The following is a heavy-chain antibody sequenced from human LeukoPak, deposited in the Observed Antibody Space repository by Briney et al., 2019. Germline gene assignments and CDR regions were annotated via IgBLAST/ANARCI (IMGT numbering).Heavy chain of an antibody. V-gene: IGHV1-46*01. CDR3: ARDRGSGRGWFDP. CDR2: LKPSSGSA. D-gene: IGHD3-10*01. J-gene: IGHJ5*02. Sequence: ASVKVSCKASGYTFTSYYMHWMRQAPGQGPEWMAILKPSSGSATYAQKFQGRLTVTRDMSTGTVYMELSTLRSEDTAVYYCARDRGSGRGWFDPWGQGTLVIVSS. CDR1: GYTFTSYY.